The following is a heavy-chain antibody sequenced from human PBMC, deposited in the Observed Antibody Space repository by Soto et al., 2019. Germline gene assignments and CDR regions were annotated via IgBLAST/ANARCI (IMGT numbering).Heavy chain of an antibody. J-gene: IGHJ6*02. CDR2: ISYDGSNK. D-gene: IGHD6-19*01. CDR1: GFTFSSYG. Sequence: PGGSLRLSCAASGFTFSSYGMHWVRQAPGKGLEWVAVISYDGSNKYYADSVKGRFTISRDNSKNTLYLQMNSLRAEDTAVYYCAKDSSGWYRGFNYGMDVWGQGTTVTVS. V-gene: IGHV3-30*18. CDR3: AKDSSGWYRGFNYGMDV.